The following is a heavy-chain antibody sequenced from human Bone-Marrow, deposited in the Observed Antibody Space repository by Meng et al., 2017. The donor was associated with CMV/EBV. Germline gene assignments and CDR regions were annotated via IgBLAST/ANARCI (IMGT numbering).Heavy chain of an antibody. J-gene: IGHJ4*02. V-gene: IGHV4-34*01. CDR3: AKPYYYDSSGYFDY. CDR1: GGSFSGYY. Sequence: SETLSLTCAVYGGSFSGYYWSWIRQPPGKGLEWIGEINHSGSTNYNPSLKSRVTISVDTSKNQFSLKLSSVTAADTAVYYCAKPYYYDSSGYFDYWGQGTLVTVS. D-gene: IGHD3-22*01. CDR2: INHSGST.